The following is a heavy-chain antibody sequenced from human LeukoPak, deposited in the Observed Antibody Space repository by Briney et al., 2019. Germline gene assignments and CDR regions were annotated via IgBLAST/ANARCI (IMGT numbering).Heavy chain of an antibody. CDR3: ARTGNHDAFDI. Sequence: PGGSLRLSCAASGFTFSSYSMTWVRQAPGKGLEWVSSISSSSSYIYYADSVKGRFTISRDSAKNSLYLQMNSLRAEDTAVYYCARTGNHDAFDIWGQGTMVTVSS. CDR1: GFTFSSYS. J-gene: IGHJ3*02. CDR2: ISSSSSYI. D-gene: IGHD1-14*01. V-gene: IGHV3-21*01.